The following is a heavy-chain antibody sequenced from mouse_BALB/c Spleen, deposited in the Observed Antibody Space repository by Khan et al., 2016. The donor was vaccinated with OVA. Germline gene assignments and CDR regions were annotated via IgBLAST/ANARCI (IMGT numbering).Heavy chain of an antibody. CDR3: GRDGAYHRNDGWFAY. J-gene: IGHJ3*01. CDR1: GYTFTSYT. D-gene: IGHD2-14*01. Sequence: VQLQESGAELARPGASVKMSCKASGYTFTSYTIHWIKKRPGQGLEWIGYINPSNGYTNYNQKFKDKATLTIDKSSTTAYLQLSSLTSDDSAVYYCGRDGAYHRNDGWFAYWGQGTLVTVSA. CDR2: INPSNGYT. V-gene: IGHV1-4*01.